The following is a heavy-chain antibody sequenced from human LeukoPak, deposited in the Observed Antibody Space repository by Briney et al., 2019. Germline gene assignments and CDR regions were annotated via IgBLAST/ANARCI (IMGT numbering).Heavy chain of an antibody. V-gene: IGHV4-4*02. CDR2: IYHSGST. CDR3: ARAIAAAGTYYYYGMDV. J-gene: IGHJ6*04. D-gene: IGHD6-13*01. CDR1: GGSISSSNW. Sequence: SGTLSLTCAASGGSISSSNWWSWVRQPPGKGLEWIGEIYHSGSTNYNPSLKSRVTISVDKSKNQFSLKLSSVTAADTAVYYCARAIAAAGTYYYYGMDVWGKGTTVTVSS.